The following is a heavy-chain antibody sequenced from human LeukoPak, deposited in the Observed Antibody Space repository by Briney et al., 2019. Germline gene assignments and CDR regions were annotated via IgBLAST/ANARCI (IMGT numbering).Heavy chain of an antibody. D-gene: IGHD5/OR15-5a*01. CDR1: GLTISSYG. J-gene: IGHJ4*02. Sequence: PGGSLRLSRAASGLTISSYGMHGVRQAPGKGLEWVAVIWYDGSNKYYADSVKGRFTISRDSSKNTLYLQMNSLRAEDTAVYYCVRDRDLREFDYWGEGPLVTVSS. CDR2: IWYDGSNK. CDR3: VRDRDLREFDY. V-gene: IGHV3-33*01.